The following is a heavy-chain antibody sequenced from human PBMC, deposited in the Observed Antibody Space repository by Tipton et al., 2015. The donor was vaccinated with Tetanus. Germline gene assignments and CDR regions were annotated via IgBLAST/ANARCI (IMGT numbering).Heavy chain of an antibody. D-gene: IGHD6-6*01. CDR1: GALLTTGGYS. V-gene: IGHV4-30-2*01. Sequence: TLSLTCNVTGALLTTGGYSWGWIRQPPGQGLEWIGYIYQTGSTYFNPSLRSRLTMSFKMSKNQFSLKLTSVTAADTAVYYCARDQGGGRVVRLNWFDPWGQGILVTVSS. CDR3: ARDQGGGRVVRLNWFDP. CDR2: IYQTGST. J-gene: IGHJ5*02.